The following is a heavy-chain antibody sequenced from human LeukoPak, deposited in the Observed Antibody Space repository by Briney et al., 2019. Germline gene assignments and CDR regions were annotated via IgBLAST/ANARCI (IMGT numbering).Heavy chain of an antibody. CDR3: ARSDSGGRFYYYYYMDV. J-gene: IGHJ6*03. CDR1: GFTFSNFD. V-gene: IGHV4-59*01. Sequence: GTLRLSCAASGFTFSNFDLSWIRQPPGKGLEWIGYIYYSGSTNYNPSLKSRVTISVDTSKNQFSLKLSSVTAADTAVYYCARSDSGGRFYYYYYMDVWGKGTTVTVSS. D-gene: IGHD2-15*01. CDR2: IYYSGST.